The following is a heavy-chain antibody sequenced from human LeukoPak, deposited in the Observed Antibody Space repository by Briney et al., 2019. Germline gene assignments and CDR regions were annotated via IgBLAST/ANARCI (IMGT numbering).Heavy chain of an antibody. V-gene: IGHV4-61*02. CDR1: GGSISSGSYF. CDR2: IYYTGSP. J-gene: IGHJ4*02. D-gene: IGHD5-12*01. Sequence: SQTLSLTCTVSGGSISSGSYFWSWIRQPAGKGLEWIGSIYYTGSPYYNPSLKSRVTMSVDTSKNHFSLKLSSVTAADTAVYFCARDFRVATTRFDYWGQGALVTVSS. CDR3: ARDFRVATTRFDY.